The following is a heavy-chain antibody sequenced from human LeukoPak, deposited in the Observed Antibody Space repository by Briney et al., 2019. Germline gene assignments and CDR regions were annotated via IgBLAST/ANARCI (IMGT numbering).Heavy chain of an antibody. V-gene: IGHV3-7*01. D-gene: IGHD5-12*01. CDR3: ARDLGHTGYDLYDY. CDR2: MKQDGSEK. Sequence: PGGSLRLSCAVSGINFRGYWMAWVRQAPGKGLEWVANMKQDGSEKYYVDSVKGRFTISRDNAKNSLYLEMSSLRVEDTAVYYCARDLGHTGYDLYDYWGQGTLVTVSS. CDR1: GINFRGYW. J-gene: IGHJ4*02.